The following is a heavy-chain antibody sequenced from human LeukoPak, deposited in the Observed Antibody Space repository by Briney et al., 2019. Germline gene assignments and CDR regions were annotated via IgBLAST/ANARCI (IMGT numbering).Heavy chain of an antibody. D-gene: IGHD3-22*01. CDR3: THRTYYYDSSGLRAHAFDS. Sequence: SGPTLVNPTQTLTLTCTFSGFSLSTSGVGVGWIRQPPGKALEWLALIYWNDDKRYSPSLKSRLTITKDTSKNQVVLTMTNMDTVDTATYSCTHRTYYYDSSGLRAHAFDSWGQGTMVTVSS. J-gene: IGHJ3*02. CDR2: IYWNDDK. CDR1: GFSLSTSGVG. V-gene: IGHV2-5*01.